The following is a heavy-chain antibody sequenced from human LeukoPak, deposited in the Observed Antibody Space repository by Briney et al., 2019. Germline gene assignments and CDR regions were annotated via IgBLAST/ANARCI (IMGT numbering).Heavy chain of an antibody. D-gene: IGHD2-15*01. CDR1: GGSISSSSYY. V-gene: IGHV4-39*01. Sequence: SETLSLTCTSGGSISSSSYYWGWIRQPPGKGLEWIGTIYYSGSTYYNPSLNSRDTMSVDTSKNRFSLKLTSVTDADTAVYYCARPRYCSGGSCPTNFDYWGQGTLVTVSS. CDR2: IYYSGST. CDR3: ARPRYCSGGSCPTNFDY. J-gene: IGHJ4*02.